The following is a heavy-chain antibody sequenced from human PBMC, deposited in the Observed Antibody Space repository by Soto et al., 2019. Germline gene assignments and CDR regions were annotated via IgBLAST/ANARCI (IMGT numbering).Heavy chain of an antibody. CDR1: GFTFSNFA. CDR2: ITGSTGTT. Sequence: EVQVLASGGGSVQPGGSLRLSCAASGFTFSNFAMSWVRHAPGKGLEWVSEITGSTGTTYYADSVRGRFIISRDTSQITLHLQMNSLRPEDTAVYYCAKDTSSSPYYMDVWGKGTTVTVSS. J-gene: IGHJ6*03. V-gene: IGHV3-23*01. CDR3: AKDTSSSPYYMDV. D-gene: IGHD2-2*01.